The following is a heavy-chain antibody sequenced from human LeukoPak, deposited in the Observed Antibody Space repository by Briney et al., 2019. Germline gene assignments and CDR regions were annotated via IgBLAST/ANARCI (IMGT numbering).Heavy chain of an antibody. J-gene: IGHJ6*02. CDR3: AGVSGFSLGMDV. CDR2: ISSGGST. Sequence: GGSLRLSCSPSDFNVSYNYMSWVRQAPGKGVEGVSVISSGGSTYYTVSVRGRLTISTDNSKTTLYLQMNSLRAEDTAVYYCAGVSGFSLGMDVWGQGTTVTVSS. V-gene: IGHV3-53*01. D-gene: IGHD6-25*01. CDR1: DFNVSYNY.